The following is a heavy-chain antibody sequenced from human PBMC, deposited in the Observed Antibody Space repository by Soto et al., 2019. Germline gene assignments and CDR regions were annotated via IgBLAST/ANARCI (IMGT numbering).Heavy chain of an antibody. CDR1: GCTFSVYS. CDR2: ITSGSKTI. V-gene: IGHV3-48*02. Sequence: PGGALRLSCAASGCTFSVYSVNWVRQAPGKGLEWVSYITSGSKTIYNAESVKGRFTVARDNASNSQYLQMNSLRDEDTAVYYWAREDILGVRSFDYWGQGTLVTVSS. CDR3: AREDILGVRSFDY. D-gene: IGHD3-9*01. J-gene: IGHJ4*02.